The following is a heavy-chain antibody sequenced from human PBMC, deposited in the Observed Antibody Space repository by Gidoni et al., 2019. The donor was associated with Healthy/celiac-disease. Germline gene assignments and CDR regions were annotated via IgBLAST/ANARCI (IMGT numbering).Heavy chain of an antibody. CDR2: INDGNGNT. CDR3: ARDRRDYYGSGSYPQYDYYGMDV. Sequence: QVQLVQSGAEVKKPGASVKVSCQASGYTFTSYAMLWVTQAPGQRLEWMGWINDGNGNTKYAQKFQGRVTITRDTSASTAYMELSSLRSEDTAVYYCARDRRDYYGSGSYPQYDYYGMDVWGQGTTVTVSS. CDR1: GYTFTSYA. V-gene: IGHV1-3*01. J-gene: IGHJ6*02. D-gene: IGHD3-10*01.